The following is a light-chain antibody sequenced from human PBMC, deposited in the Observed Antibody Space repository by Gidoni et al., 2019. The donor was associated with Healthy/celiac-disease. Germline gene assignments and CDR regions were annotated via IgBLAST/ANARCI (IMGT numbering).Light chain of an antibody. V-gene: IGKV3D-15*01. CDR3: QQYNNWPRT. Sequence: ELVLTQSPATLSVSPGESATLACRASQRVGSILAWSQQKPGQAPRLRIFGATTRATGIPSRLSGSGSGTYFTRTIGSLQSEDFAVYYCQQYNNWPRTFGQGTKVEIK. CDR1: QRVGSI. J-gene: IGKJ1*01. CDR2: GAT.